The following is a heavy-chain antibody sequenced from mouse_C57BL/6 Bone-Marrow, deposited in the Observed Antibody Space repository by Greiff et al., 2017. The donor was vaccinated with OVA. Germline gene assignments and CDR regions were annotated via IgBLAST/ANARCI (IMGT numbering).Heavy chain of an antibody. V-gene: IGHV1-62-2*01. CDR1: GYTFTSYW. Sequence: QVQLKQSGTELVKPGASVKLSCKASGYTFTSYWMHWVKQRPGQGLEWIGWFYPGSGSIKYNEKFKDKATLTADKSSSTAYMELSSLTSEDSAVYVCARHEGTGSSGYVAYWGQGTLVTVSA. D-gene: IGHD3-2*02. CDR3: ARHEGTGSSGYVAY. J-gene: IGHJ3*01. CDR2: FYPGSGSI.